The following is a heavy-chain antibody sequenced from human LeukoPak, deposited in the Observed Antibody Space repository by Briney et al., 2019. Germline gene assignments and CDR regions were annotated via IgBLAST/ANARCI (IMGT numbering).Heavy chain of an antibody. D-gene: IGHD1-26*01. CDR3: ARHARIVGATANFDY. CDR2: IYYSGST. CDR1: GGSISSSRYY. J-gene: IGHJ4*02. V-gene: IGHV4-39*01. Sequence: SETLSLTCTVSGGSISSSRYYWGWIRQPPGKGLEWIGSIYYSGSTYYNPSLKSRVTISVDTSKNQFSLKLSSVTAADTAVYYCARHARIVGATANFDYWGQGTLVTVSS.